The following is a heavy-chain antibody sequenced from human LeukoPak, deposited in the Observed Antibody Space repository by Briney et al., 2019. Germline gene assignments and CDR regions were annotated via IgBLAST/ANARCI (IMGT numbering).Heavy chain of an antibody. CDR3: ARDFDDSSGYYYSGS. D-gene: IGHD3-22*01. CDR1: GFTVSSNY. V-gene: IGHV3-53*04. CDR2: IYSGGST. J-gene: IGHJ3*01. Sequence: PGGSLRLSCAASGFTVSSNYMSWVRQAPGKGLEWVSVIYSGGSTYYADSVKGRFTISRHNSKNTLYLQMNSLRAEDTAVYYCARDFDDSSGYYYSGSWGQGTMVTVSS.